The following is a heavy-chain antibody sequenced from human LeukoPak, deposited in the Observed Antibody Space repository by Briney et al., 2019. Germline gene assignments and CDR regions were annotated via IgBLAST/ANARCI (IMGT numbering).Heavy chain of an antibody. V-gene: IGHV1-69*05. J-gene: IGHJ4*02. Sequence: SVKVSCKASGGTFSSYAISWVRQAPGQGLEWMGGVIPIFGTANYAQKFQGRVTITTDESTSTAYMELSSLRSEDTAVYYCARDAGIAVAVNYFDYWGQGTLVTVSS. CDR1: GGTFSSYA. D-gene: IGHD6-19*01. CDR2: VIPIFGTA. CDR3: ARDAGIAVAVNYFDY.